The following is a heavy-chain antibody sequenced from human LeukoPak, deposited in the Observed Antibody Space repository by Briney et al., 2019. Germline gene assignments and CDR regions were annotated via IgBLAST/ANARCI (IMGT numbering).Heavy chain of an antibody. J-gene: IGHJ4*02. V-gene: IGHV3-30*03. CDR2: ISHDGSIQ. CDR3: ARTVATIALPSFKY. D-gene: IGHD5-12*01. CDR1: GITLSNYG. Sequence: PGRSLRLSCEASGITLSNYGMHWVRQAPGKGLEWVESISHDGSIQNFADSVKGRFTVSRDNSRNTLFLQMDSLRTEDTAVYFCARTVATIALPSFKYWGQGTLVTVSS.